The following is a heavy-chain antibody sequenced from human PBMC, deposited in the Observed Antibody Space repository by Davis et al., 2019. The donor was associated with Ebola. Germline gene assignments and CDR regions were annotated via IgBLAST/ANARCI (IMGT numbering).Heavy chain of an antibody. CDR2: IRSKANSYAT. V-gene: IGHV3-73*01. D-gene: IGHD5-18*01. J-gene: IGHJ4*02. CDR3: AKGDTAKD. Sequence: GESLKISCAASGFTFSGSAMHWVRQASGKGLEWVGRIRSKANSYATAYAASVKGRFTISRDDSKNTAYLQMNSLKTEDTAVYYCAKGDTAKDWGQGTLVTVSS. CDR1: GFTFSGSA.